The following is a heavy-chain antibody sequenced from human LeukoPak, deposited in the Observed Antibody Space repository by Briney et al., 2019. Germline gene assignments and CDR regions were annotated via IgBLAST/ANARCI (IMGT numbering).Heavy chain of an antibody. J-gene: IGHJ4*02. Sequence: GGSLRLSCAASGFTFSSYSMNWVRQAPGKGLEWVSSISSSSSYIYHADSVKDRFTISRDNAKNSLYLQMNSLRAEDTAVYYCARKGKTTALDYWGQGTLVTVSS. CDR3: ARKGKTTALDY. CDR2: ISSSSSYI. V-gene: IGHV3-21*01. D-gene: IGHD4-17*01. CDR1: GFTFSSYS.